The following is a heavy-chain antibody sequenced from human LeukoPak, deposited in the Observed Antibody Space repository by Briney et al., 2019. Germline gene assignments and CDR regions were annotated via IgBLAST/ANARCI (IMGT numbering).Heavy chain of an antibody. CDR3: ARQQLVLNWFDP. J-gene: IGHJ5*02. CDR2: LYPSGTTT. CDR1: GFTVSTNY. Sequence: GGSLRLSCAASGFTVSTNYMSWVRQAPGQGLEWVSVLYPSGTTTSYADSVKGRFTISRDNSKNTLYLQMNSLRAEDTAVYYCARQQLVLNWFDPWGQGTLVTVSS. V-gene: IGHV3-66*04. D-gene: IGHD6-13*01.